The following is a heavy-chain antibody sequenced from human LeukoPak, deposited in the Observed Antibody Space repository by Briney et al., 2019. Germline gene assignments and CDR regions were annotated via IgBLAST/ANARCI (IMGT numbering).Heavy chain of an antibody. CDR2: IYPGDSDT. V-gene: IGHV5-51*01. CDR3: ARHEGKWSVVRGATTAYYYYYMDV. D-gene: IGHD1-26*01. CDR1: GYSFTNYW. Sequence: GESLKISCKASGYSFTNYWIGWVRQMPGKGLEWMGIIYPGDSDTRYSPSFQGQVTISADKSISTAYLQWSSLKASDTAMYYCARHEGKWSVVRGATTAYYYYYMDVWGQGTLVTVSS. J-gene: IGHJ6*03.